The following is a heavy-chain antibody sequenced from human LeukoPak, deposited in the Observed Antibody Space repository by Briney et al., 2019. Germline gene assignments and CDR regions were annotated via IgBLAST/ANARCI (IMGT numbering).Heavy chain of an antibody. Sequence: GGSLRLSCAASGFTFSSCGFNWVRQAPGKGLEWVSSIGPTGTDRYYADSVRGRFTISRDNAKNSMYLQMDSLRDEDTAVYYCARGPHSSGYYGHYFDYWGLGTLVTVSS. CDR1: GFTFSSCG. CDR3: ARGPHSSGYYGHYFDY. V-gene: IGHV3-21*01. CDR2: IGPTGTDR. D-gene: IGHD3-22*01. J-gene: IGHJ4*02.